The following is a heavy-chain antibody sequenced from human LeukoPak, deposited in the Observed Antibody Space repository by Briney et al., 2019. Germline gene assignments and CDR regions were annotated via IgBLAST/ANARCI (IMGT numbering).Heavy chain of an antibody. CDR1: GGSISSYY. Sequence: ETPSLICTVSGGSISSYYWSWIRQPAGKGLEWIGRIYTSGSTNYNPSLKSRVTMSVDTSKNQFSLRLSSVNAADTAVYFCAREGTSGGLNWLDPWGQGTLVTVS. J-gene: IGHJ5*02. CDR2: IYTSGST. D-gene: IGHD3-10*01. CDR3: AREGTSGGLNWLDP. V-gene: IGHV4-4*07.